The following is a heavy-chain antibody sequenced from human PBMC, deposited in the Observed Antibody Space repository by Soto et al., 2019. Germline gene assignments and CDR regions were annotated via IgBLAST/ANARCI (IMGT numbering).Heavy chain of an antibody. D-gene: IGHD2-2*01. Sequence: PGGSLSLSCAASGFTFSNFAMTLVSQAPGEGREWNGGSIGSDGGTYYADSVKGRFTIFRNHASNTLFLHLNQLRANDTAMYDCADTSPKDAAAIHELFDHCGRRTQDSVSS. CDR3: ADTSPKDAAAIHELFDH. CDR1: GFTFSNFA. V-gene: IGHV3-23*01. CDR2: SIGSDGGT. J-gene: IGHJ5*02.